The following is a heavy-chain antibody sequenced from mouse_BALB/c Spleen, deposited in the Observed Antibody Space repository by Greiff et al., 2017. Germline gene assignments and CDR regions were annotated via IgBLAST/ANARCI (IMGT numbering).Heavy chain of an antibody. J-gene: IGHJ3*01. CDR3: ARDGYWFAY. Sequence: EVMLVESGGGLVKPGGSLKLSCAASGFTFSSYAMSWVRQSPEKRLEWVAEISSGGIYTYYPDTVTGRFTISRDNAKNTLYLEMSSLRSEDTAMYYCARDGYWFAYWGQGTLVTVSA. D-gene: IGHD2-2*01. CDR2: ISSGGIYT. V-gene: IGHV5-9-4*01. CDR1: GFTFSSYA.